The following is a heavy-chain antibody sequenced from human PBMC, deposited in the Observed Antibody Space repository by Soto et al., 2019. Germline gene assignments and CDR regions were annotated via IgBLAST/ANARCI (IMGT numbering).Heavy chain of an antibody. V-gene: IGHV3-23*01. CDR2: VTWNSDST. J-gene: IGHJ4*02. Sequence: GGSLRLSCAASGFTFGSYAMSWVRQAPGRGLEWVSGVTWNSDSTYYADSVKGRFTISRDNSKNTLYMQMNSLRAEDTAVYYCAKGNSGYYYDYWGQGALVTVSS. CDR1: GFTFGSYA. D-gene: IGHD3-22*01. CDR3: AKGNSGYYYDY.